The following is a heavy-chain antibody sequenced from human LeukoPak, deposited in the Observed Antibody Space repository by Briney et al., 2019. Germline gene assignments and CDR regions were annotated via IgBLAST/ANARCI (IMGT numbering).Heavy chain of an antibody. CDR1: GFTFSSYS. D-gene: IGHD5-18*01. Sequence: PGGSLRLSCAASGFTFSSYSMNWVRQAPGKGLEWVSYISSSSSTIYYADSVKGRFTISRDNAKNSLYLQMNSLRAEDTAVYYCARGRGYSYGQLYYWGQGTLVTVSS. V-gene: IGHV3-48*01. J-gene: IGHJ4*02. CDR3: ARGRGYSYGQLYY. CDR2: ISSSSSTI.